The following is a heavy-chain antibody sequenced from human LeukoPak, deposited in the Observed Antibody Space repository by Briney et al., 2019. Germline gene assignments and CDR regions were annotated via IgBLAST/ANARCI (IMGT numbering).Heavy chain of an antibody. CDR2: ISGSGGST. J-gene: IGHJ3*02. CDR1: GFTFSSYA. Sequence: AGGSLRLSCAASGFTFSSYAMSWVRQAPGKGLEWVSAISGSGGSTYYADSVKGRFTISRDNSKNTLYLQMNSLRAEDTAVYYCAKDYGPYWYFDIWGQGTMVTVSS. D-gene: IGHD2-8*02. V-gene: IGHV3-23*01. CDR3: AKDYGPYWYFDI.